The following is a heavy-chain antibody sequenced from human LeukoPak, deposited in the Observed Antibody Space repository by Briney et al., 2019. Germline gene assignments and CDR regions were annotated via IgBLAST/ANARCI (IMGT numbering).Heavy chain of an antibody. CDR3: ARTMVRARKWFDP. J-gene: IGHJ5*02. V-gene: IGHV4-39*01. D-gene: IGHD3-10*01. Sequence: PSETLSLTCTVSGGSISSSSYYWGWIRQPPGKGLEWIGSIYYSGSTYYDPSLKSRVTISVDTSKNQFSLKLSSVTAADTAVYYCARTMVRARKWFDPCGQGTLGIVSS. CDR1: GGSISSSSYY. CDR2: IYYSGST.